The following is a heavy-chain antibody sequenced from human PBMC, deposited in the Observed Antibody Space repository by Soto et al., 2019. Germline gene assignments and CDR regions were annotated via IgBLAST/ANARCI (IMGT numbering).Heavy chain of an antibody. CDR1: GGSISSGDYY. V-gene: IGHV4-30-4*01. D-gene: IGHD6-19*01. Sequence: PSETLSLTCTVSGGSISSGDYYWSWIRQPPGKGLEWIGYIYYSGSTYYNPSLKSRVTISVDTSKNQFSLKLSSVTAADTAVYYCARLGYSSGWYKYYWYFDLWGRGTLVTVSS. CDR3: ARLGYSSGWYKYYWYFDL. CDR2: IYYSGST. J-gene: IGHJ2*01.